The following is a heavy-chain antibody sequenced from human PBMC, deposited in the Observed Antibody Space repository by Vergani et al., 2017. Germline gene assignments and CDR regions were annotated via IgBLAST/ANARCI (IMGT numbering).Heavy chain of an antibody. CDR1: GFTFSSYY. Sequence: VQLVESGGGLVKPGGSLRLSCAASGFTFSSYYWSWIRQPAGKGLEWIGRIYTSGSTNYNPSLKSRVTMSVDTSKNQFSLKLSSVTAADTAVYYCAISLAAAGPSYYYYYYYMDVWGKGTTVTVSS. D-gene: IGHD6-13*01. J-gene: IGHJ6*03. V-gene: IGHV4-4*07. CDR3: AISLAAAGPSYYYYYYYMDV. CDR2: IYTSGST.